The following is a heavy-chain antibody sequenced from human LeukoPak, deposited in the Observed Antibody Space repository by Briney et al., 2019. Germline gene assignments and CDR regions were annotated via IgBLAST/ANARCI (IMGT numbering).Heavy chain of an antibody. CDR3: DPVKGRFTMSRDNYKDKLYLKMNSLRAEATAVYYCARASIRHSRDTSMVSSFGGFDY. Sequence: GGSLRLSCAASGLTVSSNYMSWVRQAPGKGLEWVSVIYSGDSTYYADSVKGRFTLSRDNSKNQLLLQLNNLTAHNTSVYYVDPVKGRFTMSRDNYKDKLYLKMNSLRAEATAVYYCARASIRHSRDTSMVSSFGGFDYWGHGTLVTVSS. CDR1: GLTVSSNY. D-gene: IGHD3-10*01. J-gene: IGHJ4*01. CDR2: IYSGDST. V-gene: IGHV3-53*01.